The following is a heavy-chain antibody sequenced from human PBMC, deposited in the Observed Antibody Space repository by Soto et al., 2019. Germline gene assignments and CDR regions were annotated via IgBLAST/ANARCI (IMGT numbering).Heavy chain of an antibody. D-gene: IGHD2-2*01. CDR1: GGSMSPYH. J-gene: IGHJ5*02. CDR2: IHYSGST. CDR3: VRAGDTRDLNWFDP. V-gene: IGHV4-59*01. Sequence: SETLSLTCTISGGSMSPYHWSWIRQSPGKGLEWIGEIHYSGSTKFNPSLRNRVSLSVDTSKNQLSLGLASATAADTAIYYCVRAGDTRDLNWFDPWGRGVMVTVSS.